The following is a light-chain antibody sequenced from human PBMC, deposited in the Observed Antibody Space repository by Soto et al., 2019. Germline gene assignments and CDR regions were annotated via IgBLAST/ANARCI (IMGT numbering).Light chain of an antibody. V-gene: IGKV1-5*03. CDR3: QHYYSYSEA. Sequence: DIQMTQSPSTLSGSVGDRVTITCRASQTISSWLAWYQQKPGKAPKLLIYKASTLQSGVPSRFSGSGSGTEFTLTISSLQHDDFATYYCQHYYSYSEAFGQGTKVELK. J-gene: IGKJ1*01. CDR2: KAS. CDR1: QTISSW.